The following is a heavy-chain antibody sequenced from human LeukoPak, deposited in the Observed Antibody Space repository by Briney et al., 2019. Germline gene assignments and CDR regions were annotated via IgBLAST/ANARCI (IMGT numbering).Heavy chain of an antibody. D-gene: IGHD2-8*01. CDR2: ISAQHGQT. J-gene: IGHJ4*02. CDR1: GGTFSNYA. CDR3: AGSLGYCTSNVCYLKY. Sequence: ASVKVSCKASGGTFSNYAISWVRQVAGQGLEWMGWISAQHGQTEYAPNSQDRVTMTTDTYTNTAYMELRSLRSDDTAVYYCAGSLGYCTSNVCYLKYWGQGTLVTVSS. V-gene: IGHV1-18*01.